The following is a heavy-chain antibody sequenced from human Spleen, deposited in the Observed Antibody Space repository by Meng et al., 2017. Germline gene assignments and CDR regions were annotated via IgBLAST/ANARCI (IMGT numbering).Heavy chain of an antibody. Sequence: GESLKISCAASGFTFSSYAMSWVRQAPGKGLEWVSAIVGSGGATYYADSVKGRFTISRDNSKNTLYLQMNSLRAEDTALYYCAKDWDVAVAGSDSWGQGILVTVSS. V-gene: IGHV3-23*01. D-gene: IGHD6-13*01. CDR2: IVGSGGAT. J-gene: IGHJ5*01. CDR3: AKDWDVAVAGSDS. CDR1: GFTFSSYA.